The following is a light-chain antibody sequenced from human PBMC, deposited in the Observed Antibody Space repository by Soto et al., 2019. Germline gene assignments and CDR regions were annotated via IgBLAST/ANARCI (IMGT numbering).Light chain of an antibody. CDR2: DTS. CDR3: WLSYSGARAGVV. J-gene: IGLJ3*02. Sequence: QSVVTQEPSLTVSPGGTVTLTCGSSTGAVTSGHYPYWFQQKPGQAPRTLIYDTSDKHSWTPARFSGSLLGGKAALTLSGAQPEDEAEYYCWLSYSGARAGVVFGGGTKLTVL. CDR1: TGAVTSGHY. V-gene: IGLV7-46*01.